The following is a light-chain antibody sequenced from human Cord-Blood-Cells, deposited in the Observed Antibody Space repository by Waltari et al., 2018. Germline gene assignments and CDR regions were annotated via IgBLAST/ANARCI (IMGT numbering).Light chain of an antibody. CDR3: QSYDSSLSGSV. Sequence: QSVLTQPPSVSGAPGPRVTISCTGRSSNIGAGSDVHWYQQLPGTAPKLLIYGNSNRPSGVPDRFSGSKSGTSASLAITGLQAEDEADYYCQSYDSSLSGSVFGGGTKLTVL. V-gene: IGLV1-40*01. CDR1: SSNIGAGSD. CDR2: GNS. J-gene: IGLJ3*02.